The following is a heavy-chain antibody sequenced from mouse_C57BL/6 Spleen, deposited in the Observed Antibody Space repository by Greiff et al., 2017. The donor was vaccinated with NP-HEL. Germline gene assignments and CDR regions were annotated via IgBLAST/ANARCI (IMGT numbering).Heavy chain of an antibody. J-gene: IGHJ4*01. D-gene: IGHD2-3*01. Sequence: QVQLKESGPELVKPGASVKISCKASGYAFSSSWMNWVKQRPGKGLEWIGRIYPGDGDTNYNGKFKGKATLTADKSSSTAYMQLSSLTSEDSAVYFCAREGYYLYYYAMDYWGQGTSVTVSS. CDR3: AREGYYLYYYAMDY. CDR1: GYAFSSSW. CDR2: IYPGDGDT. V-gene: IGHV1-82*01.